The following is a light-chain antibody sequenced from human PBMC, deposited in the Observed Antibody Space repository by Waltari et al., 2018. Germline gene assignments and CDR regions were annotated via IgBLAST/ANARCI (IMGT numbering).Light chain of an antibody. Sequence: QSALTPPASVSGSPGQSITISCTGASSDLGGYSYVSWYRQHPGRAPKLMIYDVSNRPSGVSNRFSGSKSGNTASLTISGLQAEDEADYFCSSYTSSSTVVFGGGTKVTVL. CDR2: DVS. CDR3: SSYTSSSTVV. J-gene: IGLJ2*01. V-gene: IGLV2-14*03. CDR1: SSDLGGYSY.